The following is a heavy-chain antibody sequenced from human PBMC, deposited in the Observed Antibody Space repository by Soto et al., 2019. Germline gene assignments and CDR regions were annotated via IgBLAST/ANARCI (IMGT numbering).Heavy chain of an antibody. CDR3: ARVGAGTGTQVQYGMDV. J-gene: IGHJ6*02. D-gene: IGHD1-7*01. CDR1: GYTFTGYY. CDR2: INPNSGGT. Sequence: ASVKVSCKASGYTFTGYYMHWVRQAPGQGLEWMGWINPNSGGTNYAQKFQGWVTMTRDTSISTAYMELSRLRSDDTAVYYCARVGAGTGTQVQYGMDVWGQGTTVTVSS. V-gene: IGHV1-2*04.